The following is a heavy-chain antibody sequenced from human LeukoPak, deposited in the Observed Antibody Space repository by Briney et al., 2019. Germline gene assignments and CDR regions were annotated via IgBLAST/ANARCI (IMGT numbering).Heavy chain of an antibody. Sequence: ASVKVSCKASGYTFTSYGVSWVRQAPGQGVKWMGWISAYNGNTNSAQKLHGRVTMTQDTSTSTAYMELRSLRSDDTAVYYCARVPMYYYDSSGYYRSRFDYWGQGTLVTVSS. J-gene: IGHJ4*02. V-gene: IGHV1-18*01. CDR2: ISAYNGNT. D-gene: IGHD3-22*01. CDR1: GYTFTSYG. CDR3: ARVPMYYYDSSGYYRSRFDY.